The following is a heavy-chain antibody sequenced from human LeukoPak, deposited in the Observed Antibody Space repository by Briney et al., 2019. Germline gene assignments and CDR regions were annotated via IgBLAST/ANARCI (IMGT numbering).Heavy chain of an antibody. D-gene: IGHD6-13*01. J-gene: IGHJ6*03. CDR1: GFTFSSYS. Sequence: GGSLRLSCAASGFTFSSYSMNWVRQAPGKGLEWVSSISSSSSYIYYADSVKGRFTISRDNAKNSLYLQMNSLTAEDTAVYHCARTAAGYYYYMDVWGNGTTVTVSS. V-gene: IGHV3-21*01. CDR2: ISSSSSYI. CDR3: ARTAAGYYYYMDV.